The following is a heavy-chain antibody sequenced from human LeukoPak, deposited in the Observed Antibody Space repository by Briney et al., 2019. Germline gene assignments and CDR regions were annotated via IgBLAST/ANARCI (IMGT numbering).Heavy chain of an antibody. CDR1: GGSSSSCY. D-gene: IGHD2-2*01. J-gene: IGHJ4*02. CDR2: IYYSGST. V-gene: IGHV4-59*01. Sequence: PSETLSLTCIVSGGSSSSCYWSWIRQPPGKGLEWIGYIYYSGSTNYNPSLKSRVTISVNTSKNQFSLKLSSVTAADTAVYYCARATNYAGVFDYWGQGTLVTVSS. CDR3: ARATNYAGVFDY.